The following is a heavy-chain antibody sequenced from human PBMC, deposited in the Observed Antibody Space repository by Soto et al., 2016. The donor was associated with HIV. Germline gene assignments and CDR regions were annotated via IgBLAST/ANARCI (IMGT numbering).Heavy chain of an antibody. J-gene: IGHJ4*02. CDR2: LSGDATTK. D-gene: IGHD6-13*01. V-gene: IGHV3-74*01. Sequence: EVQLVESGGGLVQPGGPSDSPVQPLDSLSTLTGCTGSAKFQGRGVLWVSRLSGDATTKSYADSVRGRFTISRDNAKSIMYLQMDSLRVEDTAVYYCARGVVTAPDSLNYWGRGTLVTVS. CDR1: DSLSTLTG. CDR3: ARGVVTAPDSLNY.